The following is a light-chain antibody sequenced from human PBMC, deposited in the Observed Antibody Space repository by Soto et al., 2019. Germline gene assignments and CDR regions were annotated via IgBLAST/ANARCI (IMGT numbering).Light chain of an antibody. V-gene: IGKV1-9*01. Sequence: IQLTQSPSFLSASVGDRVTITCRASQGISGYLAWYQQKPGKAPDLLIYSASTLQSGVPLRFSGRGSGTEFTLTISGLQPEDIATYYCQQFDNLPYTFGQGTKLGIK. CDR1: QGISGY. CDR3: QQFDNLPYT. CDR2: SAS. J-gene: IGKJ2*01.